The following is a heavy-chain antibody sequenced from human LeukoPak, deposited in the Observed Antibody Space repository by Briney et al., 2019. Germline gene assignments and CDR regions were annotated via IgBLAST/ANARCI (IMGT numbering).Heavy chain of an antibody. V-gene: IGHV3-21*01. CDR3: ARVASGWYHLEGAFDI. CDR1: GFTFSSYS. D-gene: IGHD6-19*01. J-gene: IGHJ3*02. CDR2: ISSSSSYI. Sequence: PGGSLRLSCAASGFTFSSYSMNWVRQAPGKGLEWVSSISSSSSYIYYADSVKGRFTISRDNAKNSLYLQMNSLRAEDTAVYYCARVASGWYHLEGAFDIWGQGTMVTVSS.